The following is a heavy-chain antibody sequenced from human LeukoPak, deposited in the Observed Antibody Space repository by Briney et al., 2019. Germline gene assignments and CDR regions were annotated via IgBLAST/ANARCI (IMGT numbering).Heavy chain of an antibody. Sequence: GASVKVSCKASGYTFTAYYMHWVRQAPGQGLEWMGWINPNSGDTKIAQKFQGRVTMTRDTSISTAYMELRSLRSDDTAVYYCARDAPVGYYYSGMDVWGQGTTVTVSS. V-gene: IGHV1-2*02. J-gene: IGHJ6*02. CDR1: GYTFTAYY. CDR2: INPNSGDT. D-gene: IGHD4-23*01. CDR3: ARDAPVGYYYSGMDV.